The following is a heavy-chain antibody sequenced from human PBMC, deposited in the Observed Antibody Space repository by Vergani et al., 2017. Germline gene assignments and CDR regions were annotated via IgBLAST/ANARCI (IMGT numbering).Heavy chain of an antibody. CDR2: ISYDGSNK. J-gene: IGHJ4*02. CDR1: GFTFSSYG. CDR3: AKDPLDRSGGSCYSGHFDY. V-gene: IGHV3-30*18. Sequence: QVQLVESGGGVVQPGRSLRLSCAASGFTFSSYGMHWVRQAPGKGLEWVAVISYDGSNKYYADSVKGRFTISRDNSKNTLYLQMNSLRAEDTAVYYCAKDPLDRSGGSCYSGHFDYWGQGTLVTVSS. D-gene: IGHD2-15*01.